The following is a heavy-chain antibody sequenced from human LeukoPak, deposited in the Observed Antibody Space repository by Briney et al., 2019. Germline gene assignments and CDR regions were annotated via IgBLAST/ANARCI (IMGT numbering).Heavy chain of an antibody. CDR1: GGSISSYY. J-gene: IGHJ5*02. CDR3: ARLLAAAGTRWFDP. V-gene: IGHV4-4*09. D-gene: IGHD6-13*01. Sequence: PSDTLSLTCTVSGGSISSYYWSWIRQPPGKGLEWIGYIYTSGSTNYNPSLKSRVTISVDTSKIQFSLKLSSVTAADTAVYYCARLLAAAGTRWFDPWGQGTLVTVSS. CDR2: IYTSGST.